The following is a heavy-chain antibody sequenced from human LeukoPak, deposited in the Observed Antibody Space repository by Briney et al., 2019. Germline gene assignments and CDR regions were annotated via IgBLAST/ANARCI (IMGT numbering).Heavy chain of an antibody. D-gene: IGHD3-3*01. CDR3: ASSLGVAFDI. J-gene: IGHJ3*02. CDR1: GGSISSGGYY. Sequence: SETLSLTCTVSGGSISSGGYYWSWIRQPPGKGLEWIGYIYHSGSTYYNPSLKSRVTISVDRSKNQFSLKLSSVTAADTAVYYCASSLGVAFDIWGQGTMVTVSS. CDR2: IYHSGST. V-gene: IGHV4-30-2*01.